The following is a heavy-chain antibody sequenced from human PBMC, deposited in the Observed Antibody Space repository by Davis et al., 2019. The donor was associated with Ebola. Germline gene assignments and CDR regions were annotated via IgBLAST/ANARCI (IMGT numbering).Heavy chain of an antibody. CDR1: GGSISRSSYY. J-gene: IGHJ5*02. Sequence: MPSETLSLTCTVSGGSISRSSYYWGWIRQPPGKGLEWIGSIYYSGSTYYNSSLKSRVTISVDTSKNQFSLKLRSVTAADTAVYYCARQGWSGYSLRHWLDPWGRGTLVTVSS. V-gene: IGHV4-39*01. CDR3: ARQGWSGYSLRHWLDP. D-gene: IGHD3-3*01. CDR2: IYYSGST.